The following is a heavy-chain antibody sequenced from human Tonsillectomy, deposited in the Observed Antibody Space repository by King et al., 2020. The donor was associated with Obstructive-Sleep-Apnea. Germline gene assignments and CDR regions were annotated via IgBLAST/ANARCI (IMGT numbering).Heavy chain of an antibody. CDR2: IYWDDDK. CDR3: ARPSGGHGMDV. Sequence: FTLKESGPTLVKPTQTLTLTCTFSGLSLSSNGMRVAWIRQPPGKALEWLALIYWDDDKRYSPSLKSRLTITKDTSKNQVVLTMTNMDPVDTGTYYCARPSGGHGMDVWGQGTTVTVSS. J-gene: IGHJ6*02. V-gene: IGHV2-5*02. CDR1: GLSLSSNGMR.